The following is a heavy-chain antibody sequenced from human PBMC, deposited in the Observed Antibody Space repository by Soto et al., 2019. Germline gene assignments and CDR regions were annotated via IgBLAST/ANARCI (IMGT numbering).Heavy chain of an antibody. V-gene: IGHV2-5*02. J-gene: IGHJ5*02. Sequence: QITLKESGPTLVKPTQTLPLTCTFSGFSLTTGGMGVAWIRQPPGKALEWLAHIYWDDDKRYSQSLKSRLTINKDTSKNQVVLTMTNMDPVDTGTYFCAHSRYRWRVTGTTWFDPWGQGTLVNVSS. CDR3: AHSRYRWRVTGTTWFDP. CDR1: GFSLTTGGMG. D-gene: IGHD1-1*01. CDR2: IYWDDDK.